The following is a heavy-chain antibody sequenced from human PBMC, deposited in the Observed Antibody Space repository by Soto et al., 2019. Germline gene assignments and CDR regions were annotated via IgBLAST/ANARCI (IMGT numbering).Heavy chain of an antibody. CDR3: AKAVVPAAMRHGMDV. V-gene: IGHV3-23*01. Sequence: EVQLLESGGGLVQPGGSPRLSCAASGFTFNSYAMSWVRQAPGKGLEWVSAISGSGGSTFYADSVKGRFTISRDNSKNTLYLQRNSLRAEDTAVYYCAKAVVPAAMRHGMDVWGQGTTVTVSS. J-gene: IGHJ6*02. CDR2: ISGSGGST. CDR1: GFTFNSYA. D-gene: IGHD2-2*01.